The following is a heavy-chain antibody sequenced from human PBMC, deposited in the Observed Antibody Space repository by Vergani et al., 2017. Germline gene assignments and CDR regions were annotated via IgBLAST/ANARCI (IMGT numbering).Heavy chain of an antibody. CDR1: GYIFSNFW. J-gene: IGHJ4*02. CDR3: TRHVPCGDGACLHFDH. V-gene: IGHV5-51*01. CDR2: IYPGDSEV. D-gene: IGHD2-21*01. Sequence: EKQLVQSGSETKKPGESLKISCQAFGYIFSNFWIGWVRQRPGRGLEWMGIIYPGDSEVKSNPTLRGQVIFSVDTSVNTAYLQWRSLQASDTAIYYCTRHVPCGDGACLHFDHWGQGTQVTVSS.